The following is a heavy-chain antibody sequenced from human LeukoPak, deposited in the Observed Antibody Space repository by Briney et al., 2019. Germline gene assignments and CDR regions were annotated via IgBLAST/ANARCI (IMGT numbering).Heavy chain of an antibody. CDR1: GGSISSSSYY. D-gene: IGHD3-10*01. CDR2: IYYSGST. V-gene: IGHV4-39*07. CDR3: ARRPADYYGSGDY. J-gene: IGHJ4*02. Sequence: PSETLSLTCTVSGGSISSSSYYWGWIRQPPGKGLEWIGSIYYSGSTYYNPSLKSRVTISVDTSKNQFSLKLSSVTAADTAVYYCARRPADYYGSGDYWGQGTLVTVSS.